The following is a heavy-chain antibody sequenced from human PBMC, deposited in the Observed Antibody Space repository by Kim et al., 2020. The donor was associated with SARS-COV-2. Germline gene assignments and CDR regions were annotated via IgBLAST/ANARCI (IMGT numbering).Heavy chain of an antibody. D-gene: IGHD2-15*01. J-gene: IGHJ4*02. CDR2: ISSSSSTI. CDR1: GFTFSSYS. Sequence: GGSLRLSCAASGFTFSSYSMNWVRQAPGKGLEWVSYISSSSSTIYYADSVKGRITISRDNAKNSLYLQMNSLRAEDTAVYYCARDSGWFGVVAPQGLDYWGQGTLVTVSS. CDR3: ARDSGWFGVVAPQGLDY. V-gene: IGHV3-48*04.